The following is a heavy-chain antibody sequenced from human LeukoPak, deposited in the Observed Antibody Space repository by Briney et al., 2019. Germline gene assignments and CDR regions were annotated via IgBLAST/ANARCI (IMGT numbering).Heavy chain of an antibody. CDR2: ISGYNGHT. V-gene: IGHV1-18*01. D-gene: IGHD4-11*01. CDR3: ARGGLPIYYYYMDV. Sequence: VASVKVSCKASGYIFTSYGISWMRQAPGQGLEWMGWISGYNGHTKYAQKVQARVTMTTDTSTSTAYMELRSLRSDDTAVYYCARGGLPIYYYYMDVWGKGTTVTVSS. CDR1: GYIFTSYG. J-gene: IGHJ6*03.